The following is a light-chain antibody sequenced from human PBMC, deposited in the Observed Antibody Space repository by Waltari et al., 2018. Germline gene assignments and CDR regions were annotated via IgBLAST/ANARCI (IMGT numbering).Light chain of an antibody. CDR2: KDE. V-gene: IGLV1-47*01. J-gene: IGLJ3*02. Sequence: QSVLTQPPSASGTPGLRVSISCSGSSSNIGANSVYWYQRLPGAAPKLLSYKDEQRPAGGPDRCSGSKSGTSASLAISGLRSADEADYYCAAWDDSLSGRVFGGGTKLTVL. CDR1: SSNIGANS. CDR3: AAWDDSLSGRV.